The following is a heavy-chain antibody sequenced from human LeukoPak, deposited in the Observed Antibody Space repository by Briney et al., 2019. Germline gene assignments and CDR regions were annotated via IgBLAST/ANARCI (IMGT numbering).Heavy chain of an antibody. CDR2: ISSSGSTI. CDR3: ARDRPTSMIWWDY. CDR1: GFTFSSYE. Sequence: GGSLRLSCAASGFTFSSYEMNWVRQAPGKGLEWVSYISSSGSTIYYADSVKGRFTISRDNAKNSLYLQMNSLRAEDTAVYYCARDRPTSMIWWDYWGQGTLVTVSS. V-gene: IGHV3-48*03. D-gene: IGHD2-8*02. J-gene: IGHJ4*02.